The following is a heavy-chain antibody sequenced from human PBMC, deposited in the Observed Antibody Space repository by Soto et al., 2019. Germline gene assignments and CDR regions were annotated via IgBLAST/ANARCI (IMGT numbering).Heavy chain of an antibody. CDR1: GFTFSSYA. CDR3: AKDLSGNSNNWYDP. D-gene: IGHD2-21*02. Sequence: GESLRISSAASGFTFSSYAMSWIRQAPGKGLEWVSAISGSGGSTYYADSVKGRFTISRDNSKNTLYLQMNSLRAEDTAVYYWAKDLSGNSNNWYDPWGQRTLVTFSA. CDR2: ISGSGGST. J-gene: IGHJ5*02. V-gene: IGHV3-23*01.